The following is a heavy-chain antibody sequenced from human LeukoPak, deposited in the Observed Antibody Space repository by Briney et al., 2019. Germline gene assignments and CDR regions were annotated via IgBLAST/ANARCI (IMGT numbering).Heavy chain of an antibody. D-gene: IGHD1-26*01. J-gene: IGHJ4*02. CDR2: IKQDGSEK. V-gene: IGHV3-7*03. Sequence: GGSLRLSCAASGFTFSSYGVSWVRQAPGKGLEWVANIKQDGSEKYYVDSVKGRFTISRDNAKNSLYLQMNSLRAEDTAVYYCAKDHIVRATTIDYWGQGTLVTVSS. CDR1: GFTFSSYG. CDR3: AKDHIVRATTIDY.